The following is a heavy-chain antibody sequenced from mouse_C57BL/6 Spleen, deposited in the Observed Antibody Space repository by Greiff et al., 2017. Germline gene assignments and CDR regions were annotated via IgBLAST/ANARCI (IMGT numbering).Heavy chain of an antibody. D-gene: IGHD1-1*01. J-gene: IGHJ2*01. CDR3: ARGYYGSRYFDY. V-gene: IGHV5-16*01. CDR1: GFTFSDYY. CDR2: INYDGSST. Sequence: EVKLMESEGGLVQPGSSMKLSCTASGFTFSDYYMAWVRQVPEKGLEWVANINYDGSSTYYLDSLKSRFIISRDNAKNILYLQMSSLKSEDTATYYCARGYYGSRYFDYWGQGTTRTVSS.